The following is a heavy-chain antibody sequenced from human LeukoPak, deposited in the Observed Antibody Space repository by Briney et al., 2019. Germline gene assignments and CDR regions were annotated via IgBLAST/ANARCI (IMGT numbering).Heavy chain of an antibody. CDR2: IYPGDSDT. CDR1: GYRFTSYW. V-gene: IGHV5-51*01. CDR3: ATLDPGDGHWYFDL. D-gene: IGHD3-16*01. Sequence: GESLKISXKGSGYRFTSYWIGWVRQMPGKGREWMGMIYPGDSDTRYSPSFQGQVTISADKSISTAYLQWSSLKASDTAMYYCATLDPGDGHWYFDLWGRGTLVTVSS. J-gene: IGHJ2*01.